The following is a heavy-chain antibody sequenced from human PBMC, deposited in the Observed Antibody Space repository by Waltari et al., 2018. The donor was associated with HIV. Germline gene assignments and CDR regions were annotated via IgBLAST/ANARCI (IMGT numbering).Heavy chain of an antibody. Sequence: QVQLVQSGAEVKKPGASVRVSCKASGYTFISYGISWVRQAPGQGLEWMGWIDAYNGNTNYAQKVQGRVTMTTDTSTGTAYMELRSLRSDDTAVYYCARDNHGNSLPAYWGQGTLVTVSS. V-gene: IGHV1-18*01. CDR3: ARDNHGNSLPAY. D-gene: IGHD1-7*01. CDR1: GYTFISYG. J-gene: IGHJ4*02. CDR2: IDAYNGNT.